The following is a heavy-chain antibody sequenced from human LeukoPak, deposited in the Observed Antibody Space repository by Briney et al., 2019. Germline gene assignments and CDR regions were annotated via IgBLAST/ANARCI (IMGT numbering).Heavy chain of an antibody. CDR1: GGSISSYY. Sequence: PSETLSLTCTVSGGSISSYYWSWIRQPPGKGLEWIGYIYHSGSTYYNPSLKSRITISVDTSKNQFSLNLTSVTAADTAEYYCARVTPYYGGPDYWGQGTLVTVSS. J-gene: IGHJ4*02. CDR3: ARVTPYYGGPDY. D-gene: IGHD3-10*01. V-gene: IGHV4-59*08. CDR2: IYHSGST.